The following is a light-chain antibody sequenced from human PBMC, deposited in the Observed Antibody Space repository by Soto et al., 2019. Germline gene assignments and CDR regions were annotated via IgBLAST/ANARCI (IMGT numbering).Light chain of an antibody. CDR1: QSVVYSSNNKNY. V-gene: IGKV4-1*01. CDR2: WAS. J-gene: IGKJ3*01. Sequence: DIVMTQSPDSLAVSLGERATINCKSIQSVVYSSNNKNYLAWYQQKPGQPPKLLISWASTRESGVPDRFSGSGSGTDFILTISSLQAEDVAVYYCQQYYSTPHFGRGTKVDIK. CDR3: QQYYSTPH.